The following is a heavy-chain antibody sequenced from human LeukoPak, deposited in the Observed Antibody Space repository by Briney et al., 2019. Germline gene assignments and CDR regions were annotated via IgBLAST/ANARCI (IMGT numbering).Heavy chain of an antibody. CDR3: ARRPNHYDTSGYDY. Sequence: SVKVSCKASGHTFTTAGIGWVRQAPGQVLEWMGWISTYHGNTNYAQIFQDRVTLTTDTSTSTAYMELRRLRSDDTAVYYCARRPNHYDTSGYDYWGQGTLVTVSS. CDR2: ISTYHGNT. J-gene: IGHJ4*02. CDR1: GHTFTTAG. V-gene: IGHV1-18*01. D-gene: IGHD3-22*01.